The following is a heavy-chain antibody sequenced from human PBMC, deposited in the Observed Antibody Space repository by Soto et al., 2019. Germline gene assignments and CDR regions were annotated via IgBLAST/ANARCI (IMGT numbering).Heavy chain of an antibody. CDR1: GFTFSSYS. J-gene: IGHJ4*02. V-gene: IGHV3-48*01. CDR2: ISSSSSTI. Sequence: EVQLVESGGGLVQPGGSLRLSCAASGFTFSSYSMNWVRQAPGKGLEWVSYISSSSSTIYYADSVKGRFTISRDNAKNSRYLQMNSLRAEDTAVYYCARGAAYYDFWSGYYYFDYWGQGTLVTVSS. D-gene: IGHD3-3*01. CDR3: ARGAAYYDFWSGYYYFDY.